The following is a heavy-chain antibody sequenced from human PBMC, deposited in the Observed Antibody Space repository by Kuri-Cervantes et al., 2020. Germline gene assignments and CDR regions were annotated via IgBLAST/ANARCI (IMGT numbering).Heavy chain of an antibody. CDR2: MNPNSGNT. CDR1: GGTFSSYG. CDR3: ARDRRAFCYYYDSSGFPVYDAFDI. V-gene: IGHV1-8*02. Sequence: ASVKVSCKASGGTFSSYGISWVRQAPGQGLEWMGWMNPNSGNTGYAQDFQGRVTMTRNTSMSTAYMELSSLRSEDTAVYYCARDRRAFCYYYDSSGFPVYDAFDIWGQGTMVTVSS. J-gene: IGHJ3*02. D-gene: IGHD3-22*01.